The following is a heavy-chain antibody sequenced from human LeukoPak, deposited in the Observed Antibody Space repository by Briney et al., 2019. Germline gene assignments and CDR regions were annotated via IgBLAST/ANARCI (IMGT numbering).Heavy chain of an antibody. V-gene: IGHV3-23*01. CDR2: LSGSGGGT. CDR3: ARENTRFYYFDY. J-gene: IGHJ4*02. D-gene: IGHD1/OR15-1a*01. CDR1: GITLSNYG. Sequence: GGSLRLSCAVSGITLSNYGMSWVRQAPGKGLEWVAGLSGSGGGTNYADSVQGRFTISRDNPKNTLYLQMNSLRAEDTAVYYCARENTRFYYFDYWGQGTLVTVSS.